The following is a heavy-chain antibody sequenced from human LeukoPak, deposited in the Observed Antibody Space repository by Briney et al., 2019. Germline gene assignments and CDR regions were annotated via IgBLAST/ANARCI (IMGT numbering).Heavy chain of an antibody. CDR3: ARDRAYYYDSNGMDV. CDR2: IYYSGST. Sequence: NSSETLSLTCTVSGGSISSYYWSWIRQPPGRGLEWIGYIYYSGSTNYNPSLKSRVTISVDTSKNQFSLKLSSVTAADTAVYYCARDRAYYYDSNGMDVWGQGTTVTVSS. D-gene: IGHD3-22*01. CDR1: GGSISSYY. J-gene: IGHJ6*02. V-gene: IGHV4-59*01.